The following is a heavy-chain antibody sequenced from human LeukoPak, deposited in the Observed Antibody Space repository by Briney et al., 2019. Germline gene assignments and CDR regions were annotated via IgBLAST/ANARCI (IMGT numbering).Heavy chain of an antibody. J-gene: IGHJ3*02. CDR2: IWYDGSNK. D-gene: IGHD3-3*01. V-gene: IGHV3-33*06. CDR1: GFTFSSYG. Sequence: PGRSLRLSCAASGFTFSSYGMHWVRQAPGKGLEWVAVIWYDGSNKYYADSVKGRFTISRDNSKNTLYLQMNSLRAEDTTVYYWAKGAYYDFWSGYFSPLDAFDIWGQGTMVTVSS. CDR3: AKGAYYDFWSGYFSPLDAFDI.